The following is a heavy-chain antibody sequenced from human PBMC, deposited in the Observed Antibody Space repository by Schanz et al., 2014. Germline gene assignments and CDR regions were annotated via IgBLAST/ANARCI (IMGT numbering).Heavy chain of an antibody. Sequence: QVQLQQWGAGLLKPSETLSLTCAVYGGPFSGYFWSWIRPSPGKGLQWIGEIHHSGSIIYNPSLRSGFTISMDASKNQFFLKVTSVTAADTAVYYCARHLVNAYGMDVWGQGTAVTVSS. CDR1: GGPFSGYF. V-gene: IGHV4-34*01. D-gene: IGHD3-3*02. J-gene: IGHJ6*02. CDR2: IHHSGSI. CDR3: ARHLVNAYGMDV.